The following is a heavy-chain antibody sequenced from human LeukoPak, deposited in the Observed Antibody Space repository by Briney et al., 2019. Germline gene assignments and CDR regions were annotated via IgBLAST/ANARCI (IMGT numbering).Heavy chain of an antibody. D-gene: IGHD3-10*01. J-gene: IGHJ4*02. CDR2: ISGSGGST. V-gene: IGHV3-23*01. CDR1: GFTFSSYA. Sequence: GGSLRLSCEASGFTFSSYAMSWVRQAPGKGLEWVSGISGSGGSTYYADSVKGRFTISRDNSKNTLYLQMNSLRAEDTAVYYCARVISMVRGVIRGYFDYWGQGTLVTVSS. CDR3: ARVISMVRGVIRGYFDY.